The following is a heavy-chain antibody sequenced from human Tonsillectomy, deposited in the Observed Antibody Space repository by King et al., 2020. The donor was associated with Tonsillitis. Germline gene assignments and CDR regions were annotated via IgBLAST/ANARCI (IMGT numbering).Heavy chain of an antibody. D-gene: IGHD5-24*01. Sequence: VQLVESGGGLVKPGGSLRLSCAASGFTFSDYYMTWIRQAPGKGLEWVSHISGIGSTIYYADSVRGRFTISRDNAKNLLYLQMNSLRAEDTAVYYCAREGDGYNLPFDSWGQGTLVTVSS. CDR2: ISGIGSTI. J-gene: IGHJ4*02. CDR1: GFTFSDYY. CDR3: AREGDGYNLPFDS. V-gene: IGHV3-11*01.